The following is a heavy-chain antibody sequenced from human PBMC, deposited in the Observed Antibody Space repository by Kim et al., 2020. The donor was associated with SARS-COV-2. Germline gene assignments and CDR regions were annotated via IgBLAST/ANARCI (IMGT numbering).Heavy chain of an antibody. CDR2: IYYDSTNK. V-gene: IGHV3-30*12. Sequence: GGSLRLYCAASGFAFSRYGMHWVRQAPGKGLQWVALIYYDSTNKYYADSVKGRFTISRDNSHNTLYLQMNRLRAEDSGVYYCARDGVCSGDQCHHDYWGQGTPVTV. CDR3: ARDGVCSGDQCHHDY. D-gene: IGHD2-15*01. J-gene: IGHJ4*02. CDR1: GFAFSRYG.